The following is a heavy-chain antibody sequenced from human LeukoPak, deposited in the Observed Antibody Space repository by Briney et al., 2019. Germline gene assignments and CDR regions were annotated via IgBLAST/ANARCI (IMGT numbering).Heavy chain of an antibody. J-gene: IGHJ4*02. V-gene: IGHV1-18*01. CDR3: ARVRYYYGSGSYQDY. CDR1: GYTFTSYG. Sequence: ASVKVSCKASGYTFTSYGISWVRQAPGQGLEWMGWISAYNGNTNYAQKLQGRVTMTTDTSTSTAYMELRSLRSDDTAVYYCARVRYYYGSGSYQDYWGQGTLVAVSS. CDR2: ISAYNGNT. D-gene: IGHD3-10*01.